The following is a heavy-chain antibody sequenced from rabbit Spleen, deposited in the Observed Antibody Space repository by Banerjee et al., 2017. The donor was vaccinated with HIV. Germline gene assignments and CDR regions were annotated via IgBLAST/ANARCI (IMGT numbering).Heavy chain of an antibody. D-gene: IGHD4-1*01. CDR1: GFDFSSYG. Sequence: QEQLVESGGGLVQPGGSLKLSCKASGFDFSSYGVSWVRQAPGKGLEWIGYIDPVFGITYFANWVNGRFTISSHNAQNTLFLQLNSLTAADTATYFCVRGVAAKFSLWGPGTLVTVS. V-gene: IGHV1S47*01. J-gene: IGHJ4*01. CDR3: VRGVAAKFSL. CDR2: IDPVFGIT.